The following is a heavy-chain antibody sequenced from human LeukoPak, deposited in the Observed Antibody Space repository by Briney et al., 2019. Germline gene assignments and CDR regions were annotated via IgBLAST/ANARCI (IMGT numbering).Heavy chain of an antibody. J-gene: IGHJ4*02. CDR3: TRKAAAGSYFDY. CDR1: GFTFGDYA. D-gene: IGHD6-13*01. V-gene: IGHV3-49*04. CDR2: IRSKAYGGTT. Sequence: PGGSLRLSCTASGFTFGDYAMSWVRQAPGKGLEWVGFIRSKAYGGTTEYAASVKGRFTISRDDSKSIAYLQMNSLKTEDTAVYYCTRKAAAGSYFDYWGQGTLVTVSS.